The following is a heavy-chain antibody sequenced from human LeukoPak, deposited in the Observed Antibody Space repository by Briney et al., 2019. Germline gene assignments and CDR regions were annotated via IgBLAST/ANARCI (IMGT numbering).Heavy chain of an antibody. D-gene: IGHD4-17*01. Sequence: HPGGTLRLSCAASGFTFNSYAMSWVRQAPGKGLEWVSGISGSGGSTYYADSVKGRFTISRDKSKNTVYLQMNSLRAEDTAVYYCAKDVTVTTPLYFDSWGQGTLVTVSS. CDR3: AKDVTVTTPLYFDS. CDR1: GFTFNSYA. CDR2: ISGSGGST. J-gene: IGHJ4*02. V-gene: IGHV3-23*01.